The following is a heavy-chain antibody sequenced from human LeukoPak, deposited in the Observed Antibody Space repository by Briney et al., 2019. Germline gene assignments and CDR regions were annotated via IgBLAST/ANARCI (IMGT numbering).Heavy chain of an antibody. CDR1: GFTFSSYA. D-gene: IGHD4-17*01. Sequence: GGSLRLSCAASGFTFSSYAMSWVRQAPGKGLEWVSAISGSGGSTYYADSVKGRFTVSRDNSKNTLYLQMNSLRAEDTAVYYCAKGQYDYGDYEDYWGQGTLVTVSS. CDR2: ISGSGGST. V-gene: IGHV3-23*01. CDR3: AKGQYDYGDYEDY. J-gene: IGHJ4*02.